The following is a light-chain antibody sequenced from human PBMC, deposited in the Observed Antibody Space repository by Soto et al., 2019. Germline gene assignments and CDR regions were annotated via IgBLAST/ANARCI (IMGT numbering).Light chain of an antibody. CDR1: SSDVGGYNY. V-gene: IGLV2-14*01. J-gene: IGLJ3*02. CDR2: EVT. CDR3: SSYTNSDTWV. Sequence: QSVLTQPASVSGSPGQSITISCTGTSSDVGGYNYVSWYQQHPGQVPKLTIYEVTNRPSGVSSWFSGSKSGNTASLTISGLQAEDEADYYCSSYTNSDTWVFGGGTKVTVL.